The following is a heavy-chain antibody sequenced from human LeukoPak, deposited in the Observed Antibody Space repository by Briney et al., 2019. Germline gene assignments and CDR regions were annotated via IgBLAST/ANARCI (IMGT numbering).Heavy chain of an antibody. J-gene: IGHJ6*02. CDR2: IIPIFGTA. CDR3: ARPSFHCSSTSCYTGYGMDV. D-gene: IGHD2-2*02. V-gene: IGHV1-69*13. Sequence: GASVKVSCKASGGTFSSYAISWVRQAPGQGLEWMGGIIPIFGTANYAQKFQGRVTITADESTSTAYMELSSLRSDDTAVYYCARPSFHCSSTSCYTGYGMDVWGQGTTVTVSS. CDR1: GGTFSSYA.